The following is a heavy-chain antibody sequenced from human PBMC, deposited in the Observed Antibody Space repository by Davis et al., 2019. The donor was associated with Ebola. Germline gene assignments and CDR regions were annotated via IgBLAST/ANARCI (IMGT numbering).Heavy chain of an antibody. CDR3: TRRYCSGGSCLDY. V-gene: IGHV3-73*01. Sequence: GESLKISCAASGFTFSGSAMHWVRQASGKGLEWVGRIRSKANSYATAYAASVKGRFTISRDDSKNTAYLQMNSLKTEDTAVYYCTRRYCSGGSCLDYWGQGTLVTVSS. J-gene: IGHJ4*02. CDR1: GFTFSGSA. D-gene: IGHD2-15*01. CDR2: IRSKANSYAT.